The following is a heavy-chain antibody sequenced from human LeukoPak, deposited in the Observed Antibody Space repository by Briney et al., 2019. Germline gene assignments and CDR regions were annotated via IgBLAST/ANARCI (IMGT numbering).Heavy chain of an antibody. CDR1: GGTFNSYA. V-gene: IGHV1-69*13. D-gene: IGHD1-26*01. Sequence: GASVKVSCKASGGTFNSYAISWARQAPGQGLEWMGGIIPIFGTANYAQKFQGRVTITADESTSTAYMELSSLRSEDTAVYYCARAPNRWELLQKNWFDPWGQGTLVTVSS. CDR2: IIPIFGTA. CDR3: ARAPNRWELLQKNWFDP. J-gene: IGHJ5*02.